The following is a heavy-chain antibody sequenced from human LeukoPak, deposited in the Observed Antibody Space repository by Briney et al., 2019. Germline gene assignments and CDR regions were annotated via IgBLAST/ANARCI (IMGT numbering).Heavy chain of an antibody. CDR3: ARVHSYCSSTSCLEY. V-gene: IGHV1-18*01. Sequence: ASVKVSCKASGYTFTSYGISWVRQAPGQGLEWMGWISAYNGNTNYAQKLQGRVTMTTDTSTSTAYMELRSLRSDDTAVYYCARVHSYCSSTSCLEYWGQGTLVTVSS. CDR2: ISAYNGNT. J-gene: IGHJ4*02. CDR1: GYTFTSYG. D-gene: IGHD2-2*01.